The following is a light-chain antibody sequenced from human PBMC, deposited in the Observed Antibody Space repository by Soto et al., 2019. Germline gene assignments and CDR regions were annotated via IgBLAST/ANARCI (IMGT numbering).Light chain of an antibody. CDR2: GAS. V-gene: IGKV1-39*01. CDR1: QSISSY. J-gene: IGKJ5*01. CDR3: QQSYSTPSA. Sequence: DIQMTQSPSSLSASVGDRVTITCRASQSISSYLNWYQQKPGKAPKLLIYGASSLQSGVPSRFSGSGSETDFTLTLSTLQPEDYATYYCQQSYSTPSAFGQGTRLDIK.